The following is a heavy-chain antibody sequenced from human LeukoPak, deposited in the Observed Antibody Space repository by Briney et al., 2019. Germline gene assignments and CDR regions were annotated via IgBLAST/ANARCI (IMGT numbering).Heavy chain of an antibody. Sequence: ASVKVSCKXSGYIFTSYGISWVRQAPGQGLEWLGWINTYNANTNYSQKLQGRVTMTTDTSTNTAYMELRSLRSDDTAVYYCARLGYYDSSWSFDYWGQGTLVTVSS. CDR2: INTYNANT. D-gene: IGHD3-22*01. V-gene: IGHV1-18*01. CDR3: ARLGYYDSSWSFDY. CDR1: GYIFTSYG. J-gene: IGHJ4*02.